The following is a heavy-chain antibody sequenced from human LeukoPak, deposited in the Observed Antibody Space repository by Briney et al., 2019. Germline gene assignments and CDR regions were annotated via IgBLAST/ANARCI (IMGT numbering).Heavy chain of an antibody. V-gene: IGHV3-66*01. D-gene: IGHD3-22*01. Sequence: GGSLRLSCAASGFTVISNYMSWVRQAPGKGLEWVSVIYSGGSTYYADSVKGRFTISRDNSKNTLYLQMNSLRAEDTAVYYCARDYYDSSGSDYWGQGTLVTVSS. CDR1: GFTVISNY. CDR3: ARDYYDSSGSDY. J-gene: IGHJ4*02. CDR2: IYSGGST.